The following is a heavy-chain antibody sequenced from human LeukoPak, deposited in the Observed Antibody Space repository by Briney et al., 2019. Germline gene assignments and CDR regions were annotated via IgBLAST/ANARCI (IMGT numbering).Heavy chain of an antibody. Sequence: SETLSLTCAVYGGSFSGYYWSWIRQPPGKGLEWIGEIKHSGSTYYNPSLKSRVTISVDRSKNQFSLKLSSVTAVDTAVYYCARVQDYDILTGYYTGAFDIWGQGTMVTVSS. J-gene: IGHJ3*02. CDR3: ARVQDYDILTGYYTGAFDI. V-gene: IGHV4-34*01. CDR2: IKHSGST. CDR1: GGSFSGYY. D-gene: IGHD3-9*01.